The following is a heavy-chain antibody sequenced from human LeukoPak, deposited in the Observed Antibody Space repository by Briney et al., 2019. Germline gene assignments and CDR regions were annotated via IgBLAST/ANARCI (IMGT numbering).Heavy chain of an antibody. CDR1: GYTFTGYY. V-gene: IGHV1-2*02. D-gene: IGHD4-17*01. CDR3: ARGSSYGDYGRYGMDV. CDR2: INPNSGGT. J-gene: IGHJ6*02. Sequence: ASVKVSCKASGYTFTGYYMHWVRQAPGQGLEWMGWINPNSGGTNYAQKFQGRVTMTRDTSISTAYMELNRLRSDDTAVYYCARGSSYGDYGRYGMDVWGQGTTVTVSS.